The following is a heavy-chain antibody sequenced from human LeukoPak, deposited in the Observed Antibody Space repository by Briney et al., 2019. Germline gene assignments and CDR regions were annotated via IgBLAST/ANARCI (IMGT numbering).Heavy chain of an antibody. CDR2: FDPEDGET. V-gene: IGHV1-24*01. Sequence: ASVKVSCKVSGYTLTELSMHWVRQAPGKGLEWMGGFDPEDGETIYAQKFQGRVTMTRDTSTSTVYMELSSLRSEDTAVYYCARGSSGGRGVGYYFDYWGQGTLVTVSS. D-gene: IGHD6-19*01. CDR3: ARGSSGGRGVGYYFDY. J-gene: IGHJ4*02. CDR1: GYTLTELS.